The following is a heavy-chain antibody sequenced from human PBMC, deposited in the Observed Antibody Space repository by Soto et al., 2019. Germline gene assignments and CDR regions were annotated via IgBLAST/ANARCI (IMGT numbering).Heavy chain of an antibody. CDR2: ISGSGGST. CDR1: GFTFSSYA. Sequence: GGSLRLSCAASGFTFSSYAMSWVRQAPGKWLEWVSAISGSGGSTYYADSVKGRFTISRDNSKNTLYLQMNSLRAEDTAVYYCAKLHYDFWSGYYPFDYWGQGXLVTVYS. CDR3: AKLHYDFWSGYYPFDY. D-gene: IGHD3-3*01. J-gene: IGHJ4*02. V-gene: IGHV3-23*01.